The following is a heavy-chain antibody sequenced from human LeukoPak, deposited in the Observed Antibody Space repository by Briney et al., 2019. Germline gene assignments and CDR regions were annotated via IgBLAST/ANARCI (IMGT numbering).Heavy chain of an antibody. CDR2: ISSGGSDR. V-gene: IGHV3-48*03. CDR3: ARLDVNGWGFDY. Sequence: HPGGSLRLSCEASGFTFSRYEMNWVRQAPGKGLDWVSSISSGGSDRYYADSVKGRFTISRDFVKNSLYLQMNSLRAEDTAVYYGARLDVNGWGFDYWGQGALVTVSS. CDR1: GFTFSRYE. D-gene: IGHD6-19*01. J-gene: IGHJ4*02.